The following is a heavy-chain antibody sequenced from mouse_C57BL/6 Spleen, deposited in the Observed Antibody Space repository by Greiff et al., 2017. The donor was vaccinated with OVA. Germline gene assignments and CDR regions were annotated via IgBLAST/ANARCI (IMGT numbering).Heavy chain of an antibody. CDR1: GYTFTSYT. Sequence: QVQLQQSGAELARPGASVKMSCKASGYTFTSYTMHWVKQRPGQGLEWIGYINPSSGYTKYNQKFKDKATLTADKSSSTAYMQLSSLTSEDSAVYYGARDYYSSSYVDDWGQGTTLTVAS. J-gene: IGHJ2*01. CDR3: ARDYYSSSYVDD. D-gene: IGHD2-5*01. V-gene: IGHV1-4*01. CDR2: INPSSGYT.